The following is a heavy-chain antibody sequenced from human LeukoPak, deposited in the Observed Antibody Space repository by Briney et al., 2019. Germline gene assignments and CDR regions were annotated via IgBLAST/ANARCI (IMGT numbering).Heavy chain of an antibody. CDR1: GFTFSSYS. D-gene: IGHD3-10*01. Sequence: PGGSLRLSCAASGFTFSSYSMTWVRQAPGKGLEWVSSISSSSYIYCADSVKGRFTISRDNAKNSLYLQMNSLRAEDTAVYYCARGRLVRGVITPTGYWGQGTLVTVSS. V-gene: IGHV3-21*01. J-gene: IGHJ4*02. CDR2: ISSSSYI. CDR3: ARGRLVRGVITPTGY.